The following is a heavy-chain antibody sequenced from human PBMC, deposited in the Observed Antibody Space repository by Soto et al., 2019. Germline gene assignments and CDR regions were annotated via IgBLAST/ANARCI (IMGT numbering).Heavy chain of an antibody. J-gene: IGHJ4*02. CDR3: GRAIAQLRDFDY. V-gene: IGHV1-2*04. CDR1: GYTFTGFY. D-gene: IGHD2-2*01. CDR2: INPNRGDT. Sequence: QVQLVQSGADVKKPGASVTVSCKASGYTFTGFYIHWVRQAPGQGLEWLGWINPNRGDTYYAQKFQDWVTMTRDTSIATAYMELSRLRSDDTAVYYCGRAIAQLRDFDYWGQGTLVTVSS.